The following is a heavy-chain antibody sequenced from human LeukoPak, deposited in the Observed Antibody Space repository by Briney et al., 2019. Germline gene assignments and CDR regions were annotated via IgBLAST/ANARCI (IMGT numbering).Heavy chain of an antibody. V-gene: IGHV4-39*01. D-gene: IGHD4-11*01. CDR3: ARHDYSNHYYYYGIDV. Sequence: SETLSLTCTVSGGSISSSSYYWGWIRQPPGKGLEWIGSIYYSGSTYYNPSLKSRVTISVDTSKNQFSLKLSSVTAADTAVYYCARHDYSNHYYYYGIDVWGQGTTVTVSS. J-gene: IGHJ6*02. CDR2: IYYSGST. CDR1: GGSISSSSYY.